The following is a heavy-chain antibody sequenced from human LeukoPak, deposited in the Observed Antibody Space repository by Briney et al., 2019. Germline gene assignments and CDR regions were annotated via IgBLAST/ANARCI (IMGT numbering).Heavy chain of an antibody. CDR2: TYYRSKWFN. D-gene: IGHD6-13*01. CDR3: AREPEQQRVYAYFDY. J-gene: IGHJ4*02. Sequence: SQTLSLTCAISGDSVSSNSAAWNWIRQSPSRGLEWLGRTYYRSKWFNNYAVSVKGRMTINPDTSKNQFSLQLISVTPEDTAVYYCAREPEQQRVYAYFDYWGQGTLVTVSS. CDR1: GDSVSSNSAA. V-gene: IGHV6-1*01.